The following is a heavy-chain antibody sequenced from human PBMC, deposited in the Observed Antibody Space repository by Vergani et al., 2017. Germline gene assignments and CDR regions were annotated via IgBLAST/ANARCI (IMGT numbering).Heavy chain of an antibody. CDR2: ISYDGRNK. Sequence: QVQLVESGGGVVQSGWSLRLSCAASRFTFSNYAMHWVRQAPGKGLEWVAVISYDGRNKYYADSVKGRFTISRDNSKNTLYLQMNSLRAEDTAVYYCARDLQGATDAFDIWGQGTMVTVSS. CDR3: ARDLQGATDAFDI. CDR1: RFTFSNYA. V-gene: IGHV3-30*04. J-gene: IGHJ3*02. D-gene: IGHD1-26*01.